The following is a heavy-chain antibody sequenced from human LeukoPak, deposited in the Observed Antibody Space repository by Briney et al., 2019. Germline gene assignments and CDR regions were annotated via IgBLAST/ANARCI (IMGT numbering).Heavy chain of an antibody. J-gene: IGHJ4*02. CDR3: AKNSAQRSVDIVATMGV. D-gene: IGHD5-12*01. Sequence: GGSLRLSCAASGFTFSSYAMSWVRQAPGKGLEWVSAISGSGGSTYYADSVKGRFTISRDNSKNTLYLQMNSLRAEDTAVYYCAKNSAQRSVDIVATMGVWGQGTLVTVSS. V-gene: IGHV3-23*01. CDR2: ISGSGGST. CDR1: GFTFSSYA.